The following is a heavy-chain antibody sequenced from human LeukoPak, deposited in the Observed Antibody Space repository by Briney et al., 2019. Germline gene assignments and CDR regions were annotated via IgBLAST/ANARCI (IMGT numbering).Heavy chain of an antibody. CDR1: GFIFSNYA. Sequence: GGSLRLSCAVSGFIFSNYAMNWVRQAPGKGLEWVSAISGSGDSTYYADSVKGRFTISRDNSKNTLSLQMNSLRDEDTAVYYCAKDHDYYASGPIWGQGTMVTVSS. CDR3: AKDHDYYASGPI. J-gene: IGHJ3*02. CDR2: ISGSGDST. V-gene: IGHV3-23*01. D-gene: IGHD3-10*01.